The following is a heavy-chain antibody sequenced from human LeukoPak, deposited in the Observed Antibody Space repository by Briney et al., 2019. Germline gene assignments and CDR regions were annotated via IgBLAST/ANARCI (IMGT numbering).Heavy chain of an antibody. D-gene: IGHD6-19*01. CDR1: GFTFSSYS. CDR3: ARVVKGVKSSGWYFDY. CDR2: ISSSSSTI. V-gene: IGHV3-48*01. J-gene: IGHJ4*02. Sequence: GGSLRLSCAASGFTFSSYSMNWVRQAPGKGLEWVSYISSSSSTIYYADSVKGRFTISRDNAKNSLYLQMNSLRAEDTAVYYCARVVKGVKSSGWYFDYWGQGTLVTVSS.